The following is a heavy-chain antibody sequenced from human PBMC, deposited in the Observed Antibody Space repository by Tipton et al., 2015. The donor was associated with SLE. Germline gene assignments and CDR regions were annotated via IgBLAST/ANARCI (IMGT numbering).Heavy chain of an antibody. D-gene: IGHD3-16*01. V-gene: IGHV3-33*01. CDR1: GFTFSGYG. J-gene: IGHJ1*01. CDR2: IWYDGSKK. CDR3: ATPIMTTITQEYFQP. Sequence: SLRLSCAASGFTFSGYGMHWVRQAPGKGLEWVAVIWYDGSKKYYTDSVKGRFTISRDNSKDTLYLQMNSLRAEDTAVYYCATPIMTTITQEYFQPWGQGTLATVSS.